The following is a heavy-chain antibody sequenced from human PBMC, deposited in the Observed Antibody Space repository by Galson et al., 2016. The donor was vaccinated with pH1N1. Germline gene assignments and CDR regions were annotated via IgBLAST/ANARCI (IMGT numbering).Heavy chain of an antibody. CDR2: IYWNDDK. V-gene: IGHV2-5*01. D-gene: IGHD1-20*01. CDR1: GFSLSTSGVA. CDR3: AHSHGTPPHVNRGHNWVFDY. Sequence: PALVKPTQTLTLTCTFSGFSLSTSGVAVGWIRQPPGKALEWLALIYWNDDKRYSPSLESRLTITKDTSKNQVVLTMTNLDPVDTATYYCAHSHGTPPHVNRGHNWVFDYWGHGTLVTVSS. J-gene: IGHJ4*01.